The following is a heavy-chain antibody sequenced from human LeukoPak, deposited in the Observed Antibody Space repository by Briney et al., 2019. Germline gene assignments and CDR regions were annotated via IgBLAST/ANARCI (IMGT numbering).Heavy chain of an antibody. J-gene: IGHJ4*02. CDR2: ISSSSSYI. Sequence: GGSLRLSCAASGFTFSSYSMNWVRQAPGKGLEWVSSISSSSSYIYYADSGKGRFTISRDNAKNSLYLQMNSLRAEDTAVYYCARESGYSYDQAFDYWGQGTLVTVSS. V-gene: IGHV3-21*01. CDR1: GFTFSSYS. D-gene: IGHD5-18*01. CDR3: ARESGYSYDQAFDY.